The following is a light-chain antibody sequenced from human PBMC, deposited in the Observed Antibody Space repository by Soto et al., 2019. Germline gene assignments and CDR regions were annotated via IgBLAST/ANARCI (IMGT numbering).Light chain of an antibody. V-gene: IGKV3-20*01. CDR3: QQYAGSPPWT. Sequence: EIVLTQSAGTLSLYPGERATLSCRASQSVNSDYLGWFQQKPGQAPRLLIHGASSRATGIPDRFSGSGSGTDFTLTISRLEPEDFAAYYCQQYAGSPPWTFGQGTKVDI. CDR1: QSVNSDY. CDR2: GAS. J-gene: IGKJ1*01.